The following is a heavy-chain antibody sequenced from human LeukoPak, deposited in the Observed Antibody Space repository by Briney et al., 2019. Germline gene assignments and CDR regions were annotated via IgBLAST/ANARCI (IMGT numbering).Heavy chain of an antibody. CDR2: INPSGGST. CDR1: GYTFTSYY. J-gene: IGHJ4*02. CDR3: AREYCTNGVCSRDLGY. V-gene: IGHV1-46*01. D-gene: IGHD2-8*01. Sequence: ASVKVSCKASGYTFTSYYMHWVRQAPGQGLEWMGIINPSGGSTSYEQKFQGRVTMTRDTYTSTVYMELSSLRSEDTAVYYCAREYCTNGVCSRDLGYWGQGTLVTVSS.